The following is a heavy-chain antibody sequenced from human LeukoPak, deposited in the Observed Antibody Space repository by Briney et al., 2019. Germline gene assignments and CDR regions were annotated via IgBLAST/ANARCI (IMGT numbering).Heavy chain of an antibody. CDR3: ARAPPAVLIDTYG. V-gene: IGHV3-66*01. J-gene: IGHJ4*02. CDR2: VYSGGST. Sequence: PVWCLRLSCTASLFILTNNYINGVRQAPGRGLEGVSLVYSGGSTYYADSVKGRFTISRDNSKNMVYLQMNSLRAEDTAMYYCARAPPAVLIDTYGWGQGTLVTVSS. CDR1: LFILTNNY. D-gene: IGHD2-8*01.